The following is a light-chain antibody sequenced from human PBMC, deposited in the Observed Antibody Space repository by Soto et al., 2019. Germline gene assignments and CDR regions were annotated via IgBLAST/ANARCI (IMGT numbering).Light chain of an antibody. CDR1: QSVSSSY. J-gene: IGKJ4*01. V-gene: IGKV3-20*01. CDR2: GAS. CDR3: QQYDSSPLT. Sequence: EIVLTQSPGTLSLPPGERATLSCRASQSVSSSYLAWYQQKPGQAPRLLIYGASSRATGIPDRFSGSASGTDFTLTISRLEPEDFAVYYCQQYDSSPLTFGGGTKVEIK.